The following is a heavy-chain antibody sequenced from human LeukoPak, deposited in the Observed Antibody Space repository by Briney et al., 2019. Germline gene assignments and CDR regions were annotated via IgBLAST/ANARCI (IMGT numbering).Heavy chain of an antibody. CDR1: GFTFDDYG. V-gene: IGHV3-23*01. Sequence: GGSLRLSCAASGFTFDDYGMSWVRQAPGKGLEWVSSITGGGRTYYADSGKGRFTISRHNSKNTLYLQINSLRAEDTAVYYCASHTGIAVAGSNDAFDFWGQGTRVTVSS. J-gene: IGHJ3*01. CDR3: ASHTGIAVAGSNDAFDF. D-gene: IGHD6-19*01. CDR2: ITGGGRT.